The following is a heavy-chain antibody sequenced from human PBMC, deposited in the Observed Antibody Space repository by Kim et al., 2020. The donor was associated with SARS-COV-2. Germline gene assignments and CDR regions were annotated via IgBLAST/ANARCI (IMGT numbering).Heavy chain of an antibody. CDR2: T. V-gene: IGHV4-59*09. D-gene: IGHD2-8*02. CDR3: ARGEATGGFDY. J-gene: IGHJ4*02. Sequence: TNYNPSLKSRAAITVDTTKNQFSLKLSSVTAADTAVYYCARGEATGGFDYWGQGTLVTVSS.